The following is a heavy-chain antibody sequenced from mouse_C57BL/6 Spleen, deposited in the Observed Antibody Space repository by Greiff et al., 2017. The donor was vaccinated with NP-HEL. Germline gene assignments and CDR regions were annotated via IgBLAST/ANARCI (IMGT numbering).Heavy chain of an antibody. CDR1: GFNIKDDY. V-gene: IGHV14-4*01. CDR2: IDPENGDT. D-gene: IGHD1-1*01. CDR3: TPIYYYGSSGY. J-gene: IGHJ2*01. Sequence: EVQLQQSGAELVRPGASVKLSCTASGFNIKDDYMHWVKQRPEQGLEWIGWIDPENGDTEYASKFQGKATITADTSSNTAYLQLSSLTSEDTAVYYCTPIYYYGSSGYWGQGTTLTVAS.